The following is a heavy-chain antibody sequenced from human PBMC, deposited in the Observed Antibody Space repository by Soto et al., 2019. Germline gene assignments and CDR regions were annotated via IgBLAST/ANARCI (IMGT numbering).Heavy chain of an antibody. J-gene: IGHJ4*02. CDR1: GGSISSNSYY. V-gene: IGHV4-39*01. CDR2: IYYSGST. D-gene: IGHD2-2*01. CDR3: ARRRDARYFDY. Sequence: SETLSLTCTVSGGSISSNSYYWGWIRQPPGKGLEWIGNIYYSGSTYYNPSLKSRVTISVDTAMHQFSLKLTSVTAADTAVYYCARRRDARYFDYWGQGTLVTVSS.